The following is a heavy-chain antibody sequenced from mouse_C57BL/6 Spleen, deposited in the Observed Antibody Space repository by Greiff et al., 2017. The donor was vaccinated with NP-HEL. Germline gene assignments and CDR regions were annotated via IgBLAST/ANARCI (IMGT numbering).Heavy chain of an antibody. CDR3: ARHGYDGYDLSYFDY. CDR2: FYPGSGSI. V-gene: IGHV1-62-2*01. J-gene: IGHJ2*01. D-gene: IGHD2-3*01. Sequence: QVQLQQSGAELVHPGASVKLSCKASGFTFTEYTIHWVKQRSGQGLEWIGWFYPGSGSIKYNEKFKDKATLTADKSSSTVYMELSRLTSEDSAVYCCARHGYDGYDLSYFDYWGKGTTRTVSS. CDR1: GFTFTEYT.